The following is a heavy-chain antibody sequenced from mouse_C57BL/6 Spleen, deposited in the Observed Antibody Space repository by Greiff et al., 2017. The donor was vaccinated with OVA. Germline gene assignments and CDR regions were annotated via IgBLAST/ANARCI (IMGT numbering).Heavy chain of an antibody. V-gene: IGHV5-4*01. CDR1: GFTFSSYA. CDR3: ARERATYYSNYGGFAY. J-gene: IGHJ3*01. Sequence: EVKLVESGGGLVKPGGSLKLSCAASGFTFSSYAMSWVRQTPEKRLEWVATISDGGSYTYYPDNVKGRFTISRDNAKNNLYLQMSHLKSEDTAMYYCARERATYYSNYGGFAYWGQGTLVTVSA. CDR2: ISDGGSYT. D-gene: IGHD2-5*01.